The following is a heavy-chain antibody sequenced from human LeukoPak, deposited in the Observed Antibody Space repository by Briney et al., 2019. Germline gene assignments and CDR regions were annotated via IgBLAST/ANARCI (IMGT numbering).Heavy chain of an antibody. J-gene: IGHJ3*02. CDR3: AKGWRGYSYGRLLDAFDI. CDR1: GFTFSSYG. Sequence: PGRSLRLSCAASGFTFSSYGMHWVRQAPGKGLEWVAVISYDGSNKYYADSVKGRFTISRDNSKNTLYLQMNSLRAEDTAVYYCAKGWRGYSYGRLLDAFDIWGQGTMVTVSS. D-gene: IGHD5-18*01. V-gene: IGHV3-30*18. CDR2: ISYDGSNK.